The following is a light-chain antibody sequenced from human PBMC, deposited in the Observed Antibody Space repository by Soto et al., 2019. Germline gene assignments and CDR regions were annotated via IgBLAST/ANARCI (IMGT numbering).Light chain of an antibody. Sequence: DIVLAQSPATLSLSPGERATLSCRASQSVSGYLAWYQQKPGQAPRLLIYDASNRAAGTPARFSGSGSGTDFTLTISSLEPEDFAVYYCQQRSNWPPALTFGQGTRLEIK. V-gene: IGKV3-11*01. CDR3: QQRSNWPPALT. J-gene: IGKJ5*01. CDR1: QSVSGY. CDR2: DAS.